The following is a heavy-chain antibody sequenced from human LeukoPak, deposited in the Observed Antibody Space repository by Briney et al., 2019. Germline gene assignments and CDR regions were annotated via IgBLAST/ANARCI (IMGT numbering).Heavy chain of an antibody. V-gene: IGHV4-4*07. Sequence: SETLSLTCTVSGGSISNYYWSWIRQPAGKGLEWIGRIYISGSTSGSTDYNPSLKSRVTMSVDTSRNQFSLKVNSVTAADTAVYYCARGGKARFYGYSYGYGVSYYYYMDVWGKGTTVTVSS. J-gene: IGHJ6*03. CDR3: ARGGKARFYGYSYGYGVSYYYYMDV. D-gene: IGHD5-18*01. CDR1: GGSISNYY. CDR2: IYISGSTSGST.